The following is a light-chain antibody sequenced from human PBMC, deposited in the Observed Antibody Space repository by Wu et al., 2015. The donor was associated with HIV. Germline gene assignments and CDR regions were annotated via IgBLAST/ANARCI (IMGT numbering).Light chain of an antibody. CDR3: QEYNDWPPRRT. J-gene: IGKJ1*01. CDR1: ESVDPY. V-gene: IGKV3D-15*01. CDR2: DTS. Sequence: EIVLTQSPATLSLSPGERGTLSCRASESVDPYLSWYQQKPGQAPRLLIYDTSNRATGIPARFSGSGSGTEFTLTISSMQSQDFAIYYCQEYNDWPPRRTFGQGTKVEIK.